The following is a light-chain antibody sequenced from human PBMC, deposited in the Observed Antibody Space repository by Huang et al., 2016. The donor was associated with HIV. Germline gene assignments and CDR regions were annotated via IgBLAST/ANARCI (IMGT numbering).Light chain of an antibody. J-gene: IGKJ3*01. CDR2: GAS. CDR3: QQYNNWPPEET. CDR1: QGVSSN. V-gene: IGKV3-15*01. Sequence: EIVMTQSPVTLSVSPGERATLSCRASQGVSSNLAWYQQKAGQAPRLLIYGASTRATGIPARFSGSGSGTEFTLTISSLLSEDFAVYYCQQYNNWPPEETFGPGTKVDIK.